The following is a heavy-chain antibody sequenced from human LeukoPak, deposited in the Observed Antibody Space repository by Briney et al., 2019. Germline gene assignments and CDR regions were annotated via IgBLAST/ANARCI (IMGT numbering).Heavy chain of an antibody. V-gene: IGHV3-30*04. CDR2: TSYDGSNK. CDR1: GFTFSSYA. CDR3: ARGVAAAGALLHDAFDI. D-gene: IGHD6-13*01. J-gene: IGHJ3*02. Sequence: PGRSLRLSCAASGFTFSSYAMHWVRQAPGKGLEWVAVTSYDGSNKYYADSVKGRFTISRDNSKNTLYLQMNSLRAEDTAVYYCARGVAAAGALLHDAFDIWGQGTMVTVSS.